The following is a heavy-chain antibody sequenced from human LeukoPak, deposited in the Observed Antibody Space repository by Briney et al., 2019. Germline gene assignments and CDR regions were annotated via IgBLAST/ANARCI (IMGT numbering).Heavy chain of an antibody. CDR3: ARYDSGHDFDY. D-gene: IGHD5-12*01. V-gene: IGHV4-39*01. CDR1: GGSISSSSYY. Sequence: SETLSLTCTVSGGSISSSSYYWGWIRQPPGKGLEWIGSIYYSGSTYYNPSLKSRVTISVDTSKNQFSLKLSSVTAADTAVYYCARYDSGHDFDYWGQGTLVTVSS. CDR2: IYYSGST. J-gene: IGHJ4*02.